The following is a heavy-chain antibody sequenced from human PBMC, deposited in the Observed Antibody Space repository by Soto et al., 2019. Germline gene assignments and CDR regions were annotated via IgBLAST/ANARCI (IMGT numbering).Heavy chain of an antibody. Sequence: QVQLVESGGGVVQPGRSLRLSCAASGFTFSSYAMHWVRQAPGKGLEWVAVISYDGSNKYYADSVKGRFTISRDNSKNTLYLQMNSLRAEDTAVYYCARDQDSGYDRTIDYYYYGMDVWGQGTTVTVSS. D-gene: IGHD5-12*01. CDR2: ISYDGSNK. J-gene: IGHJ6*02. CDR3: ARDQDSGYDRTIDYYYYGMDV. CDR1: GFTFSSYA. V-gene: IGHV3-30-3*01.